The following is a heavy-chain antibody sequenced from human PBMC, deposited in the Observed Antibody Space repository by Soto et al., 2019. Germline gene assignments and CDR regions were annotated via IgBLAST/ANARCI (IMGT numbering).Heavy chain of an antibody. CDR2: INPSGVGT. D-gene: IGHD3-3*01. Sequence: ASVKVSCKASGYTFINYYMHWVRQAPGQGLEWMGIINPSGVGTSYAQKFQGRVTLTSDTSTSTVYMELNSLRAEDTAVYYCAKAGGFTIFGGLYGMDVWGQGTTVTVSS. CDR3: AKAGGFTIFGGLYGMDV. J-gene: IGHJ6*02. V-gene: IGHV1-46*01. CDR1: GYTFINYY.